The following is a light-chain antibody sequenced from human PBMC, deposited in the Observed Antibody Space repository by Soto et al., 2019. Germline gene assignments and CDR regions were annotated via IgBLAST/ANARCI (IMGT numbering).Light chain of an antibody. V-gene: IGKV3-11*01. CDR3: QQRSNWPPN. J-gene: IGKJ4*01. Sequence: IVLTQSPATLSLSPGERATLSFRASQSVSSYLAWYQQKPGQAPRLLIYDASNRATGIPARFSGSGSGTDFTLTISSLEPEDFAVYYCQQRSNWPPNFGGGTKVDI. CDR2: DAS. CDR1: QSVSSY.